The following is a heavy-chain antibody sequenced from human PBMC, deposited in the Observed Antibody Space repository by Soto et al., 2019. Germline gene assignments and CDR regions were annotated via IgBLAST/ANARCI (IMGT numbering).Heavy chain of an antibody. CDR2: ISGSGGST. V-gene: IGHV3-23*01. CDR1: GFTFSSHA. D-gene: IGHD4-17*01. CDR3: AKEIYGGNSTYYYYYGMDV. Sequence: GGSLRLPCAASGFTFSSHAMSWVRQAPGKGLEWVSAISGSGGSTYYADSVKGRFTISRDNSKNTLYLQMNSLRAEDTAVYYCAKEIYGGNSTYYYYYGMDVWGQGTTVTVSS. J-gene: IGHJ6*02.